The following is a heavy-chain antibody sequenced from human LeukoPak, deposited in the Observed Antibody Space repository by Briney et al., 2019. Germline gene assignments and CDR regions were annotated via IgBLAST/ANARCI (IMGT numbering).Heavy chain of an antibody. CDR1: GGTFSSYA. CDR2: IIPIFGTP. J-gene: IGHJ3*02. D-gene: IGHD3-22*01. CDR3: ARILYYYDSSGYYPGAFDI. V-gene: IGHV1-69*13. Sequence: SVKVSCKASGGTFSSYAINWVRQAPGQGLEWMGGIIPIFGTPNYAQKFQGRVTITADESTSTAYMELSSLRSEDTAVYYCARILYYYDSSGYYPGAFDIWGQGTMVTVPS.